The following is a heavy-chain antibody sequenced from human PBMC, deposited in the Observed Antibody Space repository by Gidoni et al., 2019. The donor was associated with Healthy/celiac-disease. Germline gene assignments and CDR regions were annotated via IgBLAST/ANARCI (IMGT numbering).Heavy chain of an antibody. J-gene: IGHJ6*02. CDR2: IDWDDDK. D-gene: IGHD6-19*01. CDR3: ARMPSIAVAGTTYYYYGMDV. Sequence: LEWLALIDWDDDKYYSTSLKTRLTISKDTSKNQVVLTMTNMDPVDTATYYCARMPSIAVAGTTYYYYGMDVWGQGTTVTVSS. V-gene: IGHV2-70*01.